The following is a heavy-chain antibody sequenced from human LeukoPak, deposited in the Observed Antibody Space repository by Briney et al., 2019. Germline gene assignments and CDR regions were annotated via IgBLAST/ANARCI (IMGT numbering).Heavy chain of an antibody. CDR1: GGSFSGYY. J-gene: IGHJ4*02. CDR2: INHSGTT. D-gene: IGHD3-10*01. Sequence: SETLSLTCAVYGGSFSGYYWSWIRQPPGKGLEWIGEINHSGTTNYNSSLKNRVTISVDKSKNQFSLRLSSVTAAVTAVYYCARGGGSGSYDSAFDYWGQGTLVTVSS. CDR3: ARGGGSGSYDSAFDY. V-gene: IGHV4-34*01.